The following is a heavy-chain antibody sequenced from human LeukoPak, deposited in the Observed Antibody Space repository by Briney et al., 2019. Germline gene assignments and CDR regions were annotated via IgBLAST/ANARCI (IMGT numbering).Heavy chain of an antibody. V-gene: IGHV1-46*02. CDR1: GYTFNTYA. CDR2: INPSGGST. Sequence: ASVKVSCKASGYTFNTYAMNWVRQAPGQGLEWMGIINPSGGSTSYAQKFQGRVTMTRDMSTSTVYMELSSLRSEDTAVYYCARDYSLGSSWYRTFNWFDPWGQGTLVTVSS. J-gene: IGHJ5*02. CDR3: ARDYSLGSSWYRTFNWFDP. D-gene: IGHD6-13*01.